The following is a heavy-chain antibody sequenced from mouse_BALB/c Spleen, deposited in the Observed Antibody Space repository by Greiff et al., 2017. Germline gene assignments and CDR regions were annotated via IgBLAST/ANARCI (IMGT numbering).Heavy chain of an antibody. CDR3: ARGYDYVYFDY. CDR1: GYTFSSYW. Sequence: VKLMESGAELMKPGASVKISCKATGYTFSSYWIEWVKQRPGHGLEWIGEILPGSGSTNYNEKFKGKATFTADTSSNTAYMQLSSLTSEDSAVYYCARGYDYVYFDYWGQGTTLTVSS. D-gene: IGHD2-4*01. CDR2: ILPGSGST. J-gene: IGHJ2*01. V-gene: IGHV1-9*01.